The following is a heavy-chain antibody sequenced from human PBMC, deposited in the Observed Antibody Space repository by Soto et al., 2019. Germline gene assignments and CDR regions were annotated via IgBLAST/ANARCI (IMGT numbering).Heavy chain of an antibody. V-gene: IGHV4-59*01. J-gene: IGHJ4*02. CDR3: TRVGCYYGDYPNFDY. Sequence: QVQLQESGPGLVKPSETLSLTCTVSGSSISPYYWSWIRQPPGKGLEWIGYIYYTGSTKYNPSLKSRVTISLGTSRNQLSLKLSSVTAADTAVYYCTRVGCYYGDYPNFDYWGPGTLVAVSS. D-gene: IGHD4-17*01. CDR1: GSSISPYY. CDR2: IYYTGST.